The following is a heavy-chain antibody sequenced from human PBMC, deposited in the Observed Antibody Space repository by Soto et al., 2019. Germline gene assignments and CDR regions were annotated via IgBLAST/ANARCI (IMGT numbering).Heavy chain of an antibody. Sequence: DVKLVESGGGLVQPGDSLRLSCEVSGFTFSMYSMSWVRQSPGKGLEWVAKIPQDGVDGHYADSVKGRFTISRDNGKNSLYLQLNNLRAEDTAVYYCARDRLILPAHDFFYGSDVWGRGATVTVSS. V-gene: IGHV3-7*03. CDR1: GFTFSMYS. D-gene: IGHD2-21*02. CDR3: ARDRLILPAHDFFYGSDV. J-gene: IGHJ6*02. CDR2: IPQDGVDG.